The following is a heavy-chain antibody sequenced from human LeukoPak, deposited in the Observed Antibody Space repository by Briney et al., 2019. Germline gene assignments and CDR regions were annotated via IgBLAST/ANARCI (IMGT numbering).Heavy chain of an antibody. CDR1: GFTVSSNY. V-gene: IGHV3-53*01. CDR3: ARGGAARSAGH. CDR2: IYSGGDT. Sequence: GGSLRLSCAASGFTVSSNYVSWVRQAPGKGLEWVSVIYSGGDTYCADSVKGRFTLSRDNSKNLLYLQMNSPRAEDTAVYYCARGGAARSAGHWGQGTLVTVSS. D-gene: IGHD6-6*01. J-gene: IGHJ4*02.